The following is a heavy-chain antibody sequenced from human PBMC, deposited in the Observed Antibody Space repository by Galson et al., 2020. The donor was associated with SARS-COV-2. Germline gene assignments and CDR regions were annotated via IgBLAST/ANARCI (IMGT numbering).Heavy chain of an antibody. J-gene: IGHJ3*02. CDR2: ISSSSNYI. CDR3: ARGRKPVLVWFGELSQTDAFDI. D-gene: IGHD3-10*01. V-gene: IGHV3-21*01. CDR1: GFTFSTYS. Sequence: NSGGSLRLSCSASGFTFSTYSMNWVRQAPGKGLEWVSFISSSSNYIYYADSVKGRFTTSRDNAKNSLYLQMNSLRAEDTAVYYCARGRKPVLVWFGELSQTDAFDIWGQGTMVTVSS.